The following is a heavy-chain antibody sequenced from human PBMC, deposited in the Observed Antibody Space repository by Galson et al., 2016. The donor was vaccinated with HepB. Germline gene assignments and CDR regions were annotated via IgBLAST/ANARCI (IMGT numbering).Heavy chain of an antibody. D-gene: IGHD5-18*01. V-gene: IGHV3-15*07. CDR3: ATDQGGYASGFQSFDY. J-gene: IGHJ4*03. CDR1: GFFFNNAW. Sequence: SLRLSCATSGFFFNNAWMHWVRQAPGKGLEWVGRIKSKLDGETIDYAAPVAGRFTISRDDSRTALYLHMNSLKIEDTAVYFCATDQGGYASGFQSFDYWGQGTTVTVSS. CDR2: IKSKLDGETI.